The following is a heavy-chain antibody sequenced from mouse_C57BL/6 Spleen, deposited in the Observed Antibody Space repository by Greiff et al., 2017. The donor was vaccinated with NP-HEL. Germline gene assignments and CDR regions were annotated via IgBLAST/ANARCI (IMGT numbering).Heavy chain of an antibody. Sequence: QVQLKQPGAELVMPGASVKLSCKASGYTFTSYWMHWVKQRPGQGLEWIGEIDPSDSYTTYNQKFKGKSTLTVDKSSSTAYMQLSSLTSEDSAVYYCAITTVVATDYFDYWGQGTTLTVSS. V-gene: IGHV1-69*01. CDR1: GYTFTSYW. CDR2: IDPSDSYT. D-gene: IGHD1-1*01. CDR3: AITTVVATDYFDY. J-gene: IGHJ2*01.